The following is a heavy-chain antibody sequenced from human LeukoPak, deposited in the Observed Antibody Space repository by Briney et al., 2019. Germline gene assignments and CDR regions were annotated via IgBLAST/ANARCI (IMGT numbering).Heavy chain of an antibody. CDR1: RFTFNSYA. CDR2: IGGSNGIT. CDR3: ARAPQGSGSNYFDY. J-gene: IGHJ4*02. V-gene: IGHV3-23*01. Sequence: GGSLRLSCAASRFTFNSYAMSWVRQAPGKGLEWVSVIGGSNGITFYVGSVKGRFTISRDNSKDTLYLQMNSLRAEDTAVYYCARAPQGSGSNYFDYWGQGTLVTVSS. D-gene: IGHD3-22*01.